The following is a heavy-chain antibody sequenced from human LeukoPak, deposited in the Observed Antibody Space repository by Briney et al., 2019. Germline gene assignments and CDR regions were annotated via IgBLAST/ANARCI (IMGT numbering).Heavy chain of an antibody. D-gene: IGHD6-19*01. CDR2: IYRSGST. J-gene: IGHJ4*02. V-gene: IGHV4-38-2*02. CDR1: GYSISNGYY. CDR3: ARRHSSGWFYY. Sequence: SETLSLTCTVSGYSISNGYYWDWIRQPPGRGLEWIGNIYRSGSTSYNPSLKSRVTISVDTSKNQFSLKVNSVAAADTAVYYCARRHSSGWFYYWGQGTLVTVSS.